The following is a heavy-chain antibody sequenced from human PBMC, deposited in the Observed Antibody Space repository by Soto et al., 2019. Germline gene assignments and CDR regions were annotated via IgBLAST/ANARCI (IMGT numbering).Heavy chain of an antibody. J-gene: IGHJ6*02. Sequence: ASVKVSCKASGYTFRNYGMSWVRQAPGQGLEWMGWMNPNSGNTGYAQKFQGRVTMTRNTSISTAYMELSSLRPEDTAVYYCATPSPTAIHSDYYYYGMDVWGQGTTVTVSS. V-gene: IGHV1-8*01. D-gene: IGHD5-18*01. CDR1: GYTFRNYG. CDR2: MNPNSGNT. CDR3: ATPSPTAIHSDYYYYGMDV.